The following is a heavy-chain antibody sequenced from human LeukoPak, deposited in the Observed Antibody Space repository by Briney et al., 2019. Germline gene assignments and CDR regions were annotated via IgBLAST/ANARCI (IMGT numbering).Heavy chain of an antibody. Sequence: SETLSLTCTVSGGSISSYYWSWFRQPAGKGLEWIGRIYTSGSTNYNPSLKSRVTMSVDTSKNQFSLKLSSVTAADTAVYYCANSRWDGSGSPETFDYWGQGTLVTVSS. CDR2: IYTSGST. CDR3: ANSRWDGSGSPETFDY. CDR1: GGSISSYY. V-gene: IGHV4-4*07. D-gene: IGHD3-10*01. J-gene: IGHJ4*02.